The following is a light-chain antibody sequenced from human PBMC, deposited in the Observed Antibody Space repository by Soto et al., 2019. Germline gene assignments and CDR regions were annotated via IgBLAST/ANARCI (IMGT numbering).Light chain of an antibody. J-gene: IGKJ5*01. CDR3: QQRGNWPPIT. Sequence: EIVLTQSPATLSLSPGERATVFCRASQRVSSYLAWYQQNPGQAPRLLIYDASNRATGIPARFSGSGSGADFTLTISSLEPEDSAVYYCQQRGNWPPITFGQGTRLEIK. V-gene: IGKV3-11*01. CDR2: DAS. CDR1: QRVSSY.